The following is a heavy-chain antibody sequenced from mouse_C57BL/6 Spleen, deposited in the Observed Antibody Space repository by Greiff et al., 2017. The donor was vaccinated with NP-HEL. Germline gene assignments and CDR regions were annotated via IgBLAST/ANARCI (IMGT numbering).Heavy chain of an antibody. Sequence: QVQLQQPGAELVKPGASVKMSCKASGYTFTSYWITWVKQRPGQGLEWIGAIYPGIGSINYNEKFKSKATLTVDTSSSTAYMQLSSLTSEDSAGYYCAREKANYGGYLGGYWGRGTTLAVAS. CDR1: GYTFTSYW. D-gene: IGHD2-3*01. CDR3: AREKANYGGYLGGY. V-gene: IGHV1-55*01. CDR2: IYPGIGSI. J-gene: IGHJ2*01.